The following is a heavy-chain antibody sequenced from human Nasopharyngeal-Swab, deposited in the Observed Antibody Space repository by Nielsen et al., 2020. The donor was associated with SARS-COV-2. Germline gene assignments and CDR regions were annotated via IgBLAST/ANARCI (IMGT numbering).Heavy chain of an antibody. CDR2: IIPIFGTA. V-gene: IGHV1-69*13. CDR1: GYTLTELS. CDR3: ASKHSSSSYYYYYYGMDV. J-gene: IGHJ6*02. Sequence: SVKVSCKVSGYTLTELSMHWVRQAPGQGLEWMGGIIPIFGTANYAQKFQGRVTITADESTYTAYMELSSLKSEDTAVYYCASKHSSSSYYYYYYGMDVWGQGTTVTVSS. D-gene: IGHD6-13*01.